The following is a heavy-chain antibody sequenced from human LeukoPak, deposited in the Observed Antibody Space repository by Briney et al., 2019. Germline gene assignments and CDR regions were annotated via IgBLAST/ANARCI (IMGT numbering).Heavy chain of an antibody. J-gene: IGHJ4*02. D-gene: IGHD6-13*01. CDR1: GYTFTGYY. V-gene: IGHV1-2*02. CDR2: INPNSGGT. Sequence: ASVKVSCKASGYTFTGYYMHWVRQAPGQGLEWMGWINPNSGGTNYAQKFQGRVTMTRDTSISTAYKELSRLRSDDTAVYYCARRYSSSFESFDYWGQGTLVTVSS. CDR3: ARRYSSSFESFDY.